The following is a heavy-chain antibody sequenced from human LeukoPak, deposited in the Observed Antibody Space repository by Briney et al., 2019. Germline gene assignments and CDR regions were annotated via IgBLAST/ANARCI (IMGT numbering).Heavy chain of an antibody. CDR1: GGSISTYY. Sequence: PSDTLSLTCTVSGGSISTYYWTWIRQPPGKGLECIGYIDYSGSANYNPSLQRRLTISVDMSKTQFSLKLTSVTAAETAVYYCARGAPSDSSGYRDPSFDYWGQGTLVTVSS. CDR3: ARGAPSDSSGYRDPSFDY. D-gene: IGHD3-22*01. CDR2: IDYSGSA. J-gene: IGHJ4*02. V-gene: IGHV4-59*07.